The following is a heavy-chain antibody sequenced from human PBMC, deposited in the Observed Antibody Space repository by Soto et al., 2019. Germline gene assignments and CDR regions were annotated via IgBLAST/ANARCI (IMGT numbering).Heavy chain of an antibody. CDR3: ARDLGGPDY. CDR2: LSSDGFGA. J-gene: IGHJ4*02. CDR1: GFSLSPYW. D-gene: IGHD3-16*01. Sequence: EVHLEESGGGLVQPGGSLRLSCAASGFSLSPYWMHWVRQVPGRGLEWVARLSSDGFGAAYADSVKGRFFISRDIARNTLSLQMNSLRAADTAVYYCARDLGGPDYWGRGTSVTVSS. V-gene: IGHV3-74*03.